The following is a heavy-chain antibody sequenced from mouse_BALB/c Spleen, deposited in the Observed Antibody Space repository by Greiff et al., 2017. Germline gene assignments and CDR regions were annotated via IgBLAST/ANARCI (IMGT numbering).Heavy chain of an antibody. Sequence: VKLVESGAELVRPGASVTLSCKASGYTFTDYEMHWVKQTPVHGLEWIGAIDPETGGTAYNQKFKGKATLTADKSSSTAYMELRSLTSEDSAVYYCTRYYGNYWFAYWGQGTLVTVSA. CDR3: TRYYGNYWFAY. V-gene: IGHV1-15*01. CDR2: IDPETGGT. D-gene: IGHD2-1*01. J-gene: IGHJ3*01. CDR1: GYTFTDYE.